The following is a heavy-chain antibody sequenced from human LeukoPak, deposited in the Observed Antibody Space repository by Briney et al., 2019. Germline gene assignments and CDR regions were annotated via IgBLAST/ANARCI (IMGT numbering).Heavy chain of an antibody. V-gene: IGHV1-2*02. CDR3: ARDGYGSGTPSDY. CDR1: GYTFTGYY. Sequence: ASVKVSCKASGYTFTGYYMHGVRQAPGQVLEWMGWINPNSGGTNYAQKFQGRVTMTRDTSISTAYMELSRLRSDDTAVYYCARDGYGSGTPSDYWGQGTLVTVSS. CDR2: INPNSGGT. J-gene: IGHJ4*02. D-gene: IGHD3-10*01.